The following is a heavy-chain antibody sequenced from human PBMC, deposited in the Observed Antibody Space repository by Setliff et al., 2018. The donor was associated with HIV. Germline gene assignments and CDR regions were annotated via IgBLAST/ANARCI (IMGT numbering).Heavy chain of an antibody. CDR2: IDYSEST. V-gene: IGHV4-59*08. D-gene: IGHD1-1*01. Sequence: SETLSLTCTVPGGSINDQYFSWIRQPPGKGLEWIGSIDYSESTKYNPSLTSRVTISVDPSKNQFSLKLSSVTATDTAIYYCAKDRTSFNANWDAFDIWGQGTVVT. CDR1: GGSINDQY. CDR3: AKDRTSFNANWDAFDI. J-gene: IGHJ3*02.